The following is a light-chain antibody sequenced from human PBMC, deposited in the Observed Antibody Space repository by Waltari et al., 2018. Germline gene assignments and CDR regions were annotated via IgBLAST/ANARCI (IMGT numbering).Light chain of an antibody. CDR3: QVWVSRTDHYV. CDR1: DIGGRT. J-gene: IGLJ1*01. Sequence: SYVLTQPPSVSVAPGKTARIACGLNDIGGRTVNWYQQKPGQAPVLVVYGDTDRPSGVPERFVGATSGNSATLTISRVEAGDEADYYCQVWVSRTDHYVFGTGTKVTVL. V-gene: IGLV3-21*03. CDR2: GDT.